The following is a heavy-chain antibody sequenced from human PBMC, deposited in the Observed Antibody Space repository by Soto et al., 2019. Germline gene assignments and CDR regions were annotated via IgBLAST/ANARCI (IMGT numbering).Heavy chain of an antibody. CDR2: ISYDGSKK. J-gene: IGHJ3*02. D-gene: IGHD3-16*02. Sequence: QVQLVESGGGVVQPGRSLRLSCAASGFTFSSYGMHWVRQAPGKGLEWVAVISYDGSKKYYGDSVKGRFTISRDNSKKTLYLQMNSLRAADTAVYYCVKDQGLIQLLLGPEAFEIWGQGTMVTVSS. CDR3: VKDQGLIQLLLGPEAFEI. CDR1: GFTFSSYG. V-gene: IGHV3-30*18.